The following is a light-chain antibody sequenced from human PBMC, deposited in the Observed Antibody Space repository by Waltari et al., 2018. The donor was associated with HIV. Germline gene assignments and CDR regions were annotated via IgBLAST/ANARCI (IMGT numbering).Light chain of an antibody. J-gene: IGKJ5*01. V-gene: IGKV1-9*01. CDR1: QVLNSS. CDR2: ATS. Sequence: IQLTQSPSVLSASVGDRVSISCRASQVLNSSLAWYQHTPGTAPKLLIYATSTLQTGVPSRFSGSGTGTYFALTITGLQSEDFSTYYCQQLQTYPITFGQGTR. CDR3: QQLQTYPIT.